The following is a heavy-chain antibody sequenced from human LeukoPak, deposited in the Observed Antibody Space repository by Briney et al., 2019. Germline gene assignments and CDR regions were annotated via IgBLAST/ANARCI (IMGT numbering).Heavy chain of an antibody. Sequence: SETLSLTCTVSGGSINTYYWTWIRQSPGNGLEWIAYIYDTGSTKYNPSLKSRVTISVDTSKNQFSLKLSSVTAADTAVYYCARQGYYGSGSYYDYWGQGTLVTVSS. CDR2: IYDTGST. D-gene: IGHD3-10*01. CDR1: GGSINTYY. J-gene: IGHJ4*02. CDR3: ARQGYYGSGSYYDY. V-gene: IGHV4-59*08.